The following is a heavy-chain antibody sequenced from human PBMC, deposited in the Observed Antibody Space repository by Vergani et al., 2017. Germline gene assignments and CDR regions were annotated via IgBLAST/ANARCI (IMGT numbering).Heavy chain of an antibody. CDR1: GYTFSSYA. V-gene: IGHV3-30-3*01. CDR2: ISYDGSNK. D-gene: IGHD6-13*01. CDR3: AKDRRKAAAGPDY. J-gene: IGHJ4*02. Sequence: QVQLVESGGGVVQPGRSLRLSCAASGYTFSSYAMHWVRQAPGKGLEWVAVISYDGSNKYYADSVKGRFTISRDNSKNTLYLQMNSLRAEDTAVYYCAKDRRKAAAGPDYWGQGTLVTVSS.